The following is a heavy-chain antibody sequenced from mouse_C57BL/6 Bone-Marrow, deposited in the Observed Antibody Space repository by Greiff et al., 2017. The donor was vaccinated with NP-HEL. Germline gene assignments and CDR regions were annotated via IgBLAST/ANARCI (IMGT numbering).Heavy chain of an antibody. Sequence: QVQLQQSGPELVKPGASVKISCKASGYAFSSSWMNWVKQRPGKGLEWIGRIYPGDGDTNYIGKFKGKATLTADKSSSTAYMQLSSLASEDSAVYFCARPRFSSHWYFDVWGTGTTVTVSS. V-gene: IGHV1-82*01. CDR3: ARPRFSSHWYFDV. CDR2: IYPGDGDT. CDR1: GYAFSSSW. D-gene: IGHD1-1*01. J-gene: IGHJ1*03.